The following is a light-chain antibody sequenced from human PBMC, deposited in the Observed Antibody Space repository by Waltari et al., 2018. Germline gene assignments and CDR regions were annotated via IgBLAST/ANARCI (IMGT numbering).Light chain of an antibody. J-gene: IGKJ1*01. Sequence: EIVLTQSPATLSLSPGERATLSRRASQSVNSNLAWYQHKPGQSPRLLIYDASIRVTGIPARFSGGGSGTDFTLTISSLDPEDFAFYYCQHRSKWPWAFGQGTKVEIK. V-gene: IGKV3-11*01. CDR2: DAS. CDR1: QSVNSN. CDR3: QHRSKWPWA.